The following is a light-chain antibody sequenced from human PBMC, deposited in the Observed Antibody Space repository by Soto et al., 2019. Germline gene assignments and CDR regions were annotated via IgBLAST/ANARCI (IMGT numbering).Light chain of an antibody. Sequence: SYELTQPPSVSVAPGQTARITCGGNRIGTESVHWYQQKPGQAPVLVVYDDSDRPSGISHRFSGSKSGNTASLTISGLQAEDEADYYCSSYTTSGTLVFGGGTKVTVL. V-gene: IGLV3-21*02. CDR1: RIGTES. CDR2: DDS. CDR3: SSYTTSGTLV. J-gene: IGLJ2*01.